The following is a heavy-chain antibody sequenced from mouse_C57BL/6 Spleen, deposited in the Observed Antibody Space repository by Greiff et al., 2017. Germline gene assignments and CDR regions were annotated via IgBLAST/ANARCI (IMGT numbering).Heavy chain of an antibody. J-gene: IGHJ4*01. D-gene: IGHD1-1*01. CDR3: ATYYYGSSYDAMDY. Sequence: VKLMESGAELVRPGASVKLSCKASGYTFTDYYINWVKQRPGQGLEWIARIYPGSGNTYYNEKFKGKATLTAEKSSSTAYMQLSSLTSEDSAVYFCATYYYGSSYDAMDYWGQGPSVTVSS. V-gene: IGHV1-76*01. CDR1: GYTFTDYY. CDR2: IYPGSGNT.